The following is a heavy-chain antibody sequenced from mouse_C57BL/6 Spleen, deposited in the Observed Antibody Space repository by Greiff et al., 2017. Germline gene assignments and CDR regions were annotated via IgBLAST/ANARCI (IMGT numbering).Heavy chain of an antibody. CDR2: IYPGDGDT. D-gene: IGHD4-1*01. Sequence: QVQLKQSGPELVKPGASVKISCKASGYAFSSSWMNWVKQRPGQGLEWIGRIYPGDGDTNYNGKFKGKATLTADKSSSTAYMQLSSLTSEDSAVYFCARSGTGTRYFDVWGTGTTVTVSS. CDR1: GYAFSSSW. V-gene: IGHV1-82*01. CDR3: ARSGTGTRYFDV. J-gene: IGHJ1*03.